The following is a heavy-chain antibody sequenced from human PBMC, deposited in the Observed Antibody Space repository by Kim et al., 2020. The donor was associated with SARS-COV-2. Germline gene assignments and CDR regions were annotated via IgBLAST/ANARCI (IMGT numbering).Heavy chain of an antibody. CDR3: AKEEGDY. J-gene: IGHJ4*02. CDR2: SAGST. Sequence: SAGSTYYADSVKGRFTISRDNSKNTLYLQMNSLRAEDTAVYYCAKEEGDYWGQGTLVTVSS. V-gene: IGHV3-23*01.